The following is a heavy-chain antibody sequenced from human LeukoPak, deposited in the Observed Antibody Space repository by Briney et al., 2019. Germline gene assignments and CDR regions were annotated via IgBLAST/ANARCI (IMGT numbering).Heavy chain of an antibody. CDR3: AKDYCSSTSCYTFDY. J-gene: IGHJ4*02. Sequence: GGSLRLSCAASGFPFGSHAMKWVRQAPGKGLEWVSVISSSGTSKYYIDSVEDRFTISRDNSNNTLYLQMNSLRAEDTAVYYCAKDYCSSTSCYTFDYWGQGTLVTVSS. CDR2: ISSSGTSK. D-gene: IGHD2-2*02. CDR1: GFPFGSHA. V-gene: IGHV3-23*01.